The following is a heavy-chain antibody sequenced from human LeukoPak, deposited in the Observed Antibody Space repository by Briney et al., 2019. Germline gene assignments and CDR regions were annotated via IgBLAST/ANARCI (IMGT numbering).Heavy chain of an antibody. CDR3: ARDLAGHFGGFYFDY. Sequence: SETLSLTCTVSGGSISSYHWSWIRQPPGKGLECIGYIYYSGSTHYNPSLKSRVTISVDTSKNQFSLKLSSVTAADTAVYYCARDLAGHFGGFYFDYWGQGTLVTVSS. D-gene: IGHD2-21*01. V-gene: IGHV4-59*12. CDR2: IYYSGST. CDR1: GGSISSYH. J-gene: IGHJ4*02.